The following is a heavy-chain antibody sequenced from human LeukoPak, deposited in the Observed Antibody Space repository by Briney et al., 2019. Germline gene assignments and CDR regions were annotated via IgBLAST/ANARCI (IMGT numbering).Heavy chain of an antibody. CDR1: GGSISSSSYY. V-gene: IGHV4-39*01. J-gene: IGHJ4*02. CDR3: ASSDTANHTPFDY. Sequence: SETLSLTCTVSGGSISSSSYYWGWIRQPPGKGLEWIGSVYYSGSTYYNPSLKSRVTISVDTSKNQFSLKLSSVTAADTAVYYCASSDTANHTPFDYWGQGTLVTVSS. CDR2: VYYSGST. D-gene: IGHD5-18*01.